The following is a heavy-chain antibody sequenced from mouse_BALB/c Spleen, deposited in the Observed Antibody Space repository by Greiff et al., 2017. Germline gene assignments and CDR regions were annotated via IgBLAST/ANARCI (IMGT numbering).Heavy chain of an antibody. CDR2: IDPENGDT. CDR1: GFNIKDYY. D-gene: IGHD1-1*01. J-gene: IGHJ1*01. CDR3: NAPITTVVASTARWYFDV. V-gene: IGHV14-4*02. Sequence: VQLQQSGAELVRSGASVKLSCTASGFNIKDYYMHWVKQRPEQGLEWIGWIDPENGDTEYAPKFQGKATMTADTSSNTAYLQLSSLTSEDTAVYYCNAPITTVVASTARWYFDVWGAGTTVTVSS.